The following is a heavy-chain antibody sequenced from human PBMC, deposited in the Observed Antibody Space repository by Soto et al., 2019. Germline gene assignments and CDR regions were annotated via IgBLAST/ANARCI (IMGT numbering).Heavy chain of an antibody. CDR1: GYTFTSYG. Sequence: GASVKVSCKASGYTFTSYGISWVRQAPGQGLEWMGWISAYNGNTNYAQKLQGRVTMTTDTSTSTAYMELRSLRFDDTAVYYCARLPRGYCSGGSCYSAFDWFDPWGQGTLVTVSS. CDR3: ARLPRGYCSGGSCYSAFDWFDP. V-gene: IGHV1-18*01. CDR2: ISAYNGNT. J-gene: IGHJ5*02. D-gene: IGHD2-15*01.